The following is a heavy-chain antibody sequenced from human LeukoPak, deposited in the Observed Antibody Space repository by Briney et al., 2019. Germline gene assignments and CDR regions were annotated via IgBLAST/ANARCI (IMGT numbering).Heavy chain of an antibody. J-gene: IGHJ4*02. Sequence: ASVKVSCKASGGTFSSYAISWVRQAPGQGLEWMGRIIPILGIANYAQKFQGRVTITADKSTSTAYMELSSLRSEDTAVYYCARAASIVGALFDYWGQGTLVTVSS. CDR3: ARAASIVGALFDY. CDR1: GGTFSSYA. D-gene: IGHD1-26*01. V-gene: IGHV1-69*04. CDR2: IIPILGIA.